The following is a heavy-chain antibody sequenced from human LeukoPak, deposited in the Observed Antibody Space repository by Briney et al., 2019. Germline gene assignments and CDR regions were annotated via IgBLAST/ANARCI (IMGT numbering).Heavy chain of an antibody. J-gene: IGHJ4*02. D-gene: IGHD3-3*02. CDR1: GFTFSSYG. V-gene: IGHV3-30*18. CDR3: AKVPGGASLGGYFDY. Sequence: GGSLRLSCAASGFTFSSYGMHWVRQAPGKGLEWVAVISYDGSNKYYADSVKGRFTISRDNSKNTLYLQMNSLRAEDTAVYYCAKVPGGASLGGYFDYWGQGTLVTVSS. CDR2: ISYDGSNK.